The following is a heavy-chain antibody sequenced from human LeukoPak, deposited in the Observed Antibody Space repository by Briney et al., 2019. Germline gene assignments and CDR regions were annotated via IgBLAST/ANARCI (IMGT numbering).Heavy chain of an antibody. J-gene: IGHJ4*02. CDR1: GFTFSSYT. CDR2: ISSSTYM. V-gene: IGHV3-21*01. D-gene: IGHD1-26*01. Sequence: GGSLRLSCAASGFTFSSYTMNWVRRAPGRGLEWVSCISSSTYMLYADSAKGRFTISRDNAKNSLYLQMNSLRAEDTAVYYCARDISDDYWGQGTLVTVSS. CDR3: ARDISDDY.